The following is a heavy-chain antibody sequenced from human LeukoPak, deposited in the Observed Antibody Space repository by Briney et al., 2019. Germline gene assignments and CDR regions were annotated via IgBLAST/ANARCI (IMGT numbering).Heavy chain of an antibody. V-gene: IGHV3-53*01. CDR3: AREGSCHSGWYWFDP. J-gene: IGHJ5*02. D-gene: IGHD6-19*01. CDR2: IYSGGST. CDR1: GFTVSSNY. Sequence: GGSLRLSCAASGFTVSSNYMSWVRQAPGKGLEWVSVIYSGGSTDYADSVKGRFTISRDNSKNTLYLQMNSLRAEDTAVYYCAREGSCHSGWYWFDPWGQGTLVTVSS.